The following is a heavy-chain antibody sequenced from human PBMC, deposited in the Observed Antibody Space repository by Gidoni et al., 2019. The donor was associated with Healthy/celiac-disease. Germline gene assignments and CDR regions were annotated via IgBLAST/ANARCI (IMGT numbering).Heavy chain of an antibody. Sequence: QVQLVESGGGVVQPGSSLRLSCAASGFTFRSYAMHWVRQAPGKGLEWVAVISYDGRNKYYADSVKGRLTISRDNSKNTLYLQMNSLRAEDTAVYYCARDKLPGYSDGYAFDIWGQGTMVTVSS. CDR1: GFTFRSYA. CDR2: ISYDGRNK. V-gene: IGHV3-30*04. D-gene: IGHD5-18*01. J-gene: IGHJ3*02. CDR3: ARDKLPGYSDGYAFDI.